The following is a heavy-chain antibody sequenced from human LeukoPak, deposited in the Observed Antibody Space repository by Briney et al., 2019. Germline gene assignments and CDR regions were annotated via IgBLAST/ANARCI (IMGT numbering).Heavy chain of an antibody. D-gene: IGHD6-19*01. CDR2: ISSSDSAE. CDR3: ARDRLGTGVVFDN. J-gene: IGHJ4*02. CDR1: GFTFSSYE. Sequence: GGSLRLSCAASGFTFSSYEMNWVRQAPGKGLEWLSYISSSDSAEYYADSVKGRFTISRDNAKNSLYLQMNSLRAEDTAVYYCARDRLGTGVVFDNWGQGTLVTVSS. V-gene: IGHV3-48*03.